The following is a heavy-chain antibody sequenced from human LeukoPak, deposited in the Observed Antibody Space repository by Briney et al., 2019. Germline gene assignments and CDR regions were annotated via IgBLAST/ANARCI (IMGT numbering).Heavy chain of an antibody. V-gene: IGHV1-18*01. CDR3: ARARAGEKYYDFWSGYDFDY. D-gene: IGHD3-3*01. CDR1: GYTFTSYG. J-gene: IGHJ4*02. Sequence: ASVKVSCKASGYTFTSYGISWVRQAPGQGLEWMGWISAYNGNTNYAQKLQGRVTITTDESTSTAYMELSSLRSEDTAVYYCARARAGEKYYDFWSGYDFDYWGQGTLVTVSS. CDR2: ISAYNGNT.